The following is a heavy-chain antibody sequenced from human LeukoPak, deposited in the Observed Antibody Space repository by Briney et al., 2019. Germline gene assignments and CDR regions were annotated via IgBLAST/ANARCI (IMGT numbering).Heavy chain of an antibody. Sequence: ASVKVSCKASGYTFTSYDINWVRQATGQGLEWMGWMNPNSGNTGYAQKFQGRVTMTRNTSISTAYMELSSLRSEDTAVYYCARARNVEMATISPYYYYMDVWGKGTTVTVSS. D-gene: IGHD5-24*01. V-gene: IGHV1-8*01. CDR2: MNPNSGNT. CDR3: ARARNVEMATISPYYYYMDV. J-gene: IGHJ6*03. CDR1: GYTFTSYD.